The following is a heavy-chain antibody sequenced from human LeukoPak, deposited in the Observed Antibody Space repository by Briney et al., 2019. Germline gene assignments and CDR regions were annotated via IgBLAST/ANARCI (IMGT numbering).Heavy chain of an antibody. CDR2: INPSGGST. CDR1: GGSFSSYV. V-gene: IGHV1-46*01. CDR3: ARGSGYFDY. D-gene: IGHD3-10*01. J-gene: IGHJ4*02. Sequence: GASVKVSCKASGGSFSSYVITWVRQAPGQGLEWMGIINPSGGSTSYAQKFQGRVTMTRDTSTSTVYMELSSLRSEDTAVYYCARGSGYFDYWGQGTLVTVSS.